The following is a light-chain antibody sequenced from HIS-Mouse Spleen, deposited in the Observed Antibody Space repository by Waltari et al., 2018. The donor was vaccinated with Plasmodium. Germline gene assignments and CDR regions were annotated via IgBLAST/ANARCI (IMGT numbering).Light chain of an antibody. CDR2: GAS. Sequence: EIVMTQSPATLSVSPGERATLPCRASPRVSSNLAWYQQKPGQAPRLLIYGASTRATGSPARFSGSGSGTEFTLTISSLQSEDFAVYYCQQYNNWSFTFGPGTKVDIK. V-gene: IGKV3-15*01. CDR1: PRVSSN. J-gene: IGKJ3*01. CDR3: QQYNNWSFT.